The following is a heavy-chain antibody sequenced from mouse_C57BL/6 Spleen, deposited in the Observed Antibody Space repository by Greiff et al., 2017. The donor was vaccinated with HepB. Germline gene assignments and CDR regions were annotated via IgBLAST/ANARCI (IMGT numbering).Heavy chain of an antibody. D-gene: IGHD1-1*01. CDR2: IDPSDSYT. J-gene: IGHJ2*01. CDR1: GYTFTSYW. V-gene: IGHV1-50*01. CDR3: ARKGDYYGSSYFNY. Sequence: VKLMESGAELVKPGASVKLSCKASGYTFTSYWMQWVKQRPGQGLEWIGEIDPSDSYTNYNQKFKGKATLTVDTSSSTAYMQLSSLTSEDSAVYYCARKGDYYGSSYFNYWGHSTTLTVSS.